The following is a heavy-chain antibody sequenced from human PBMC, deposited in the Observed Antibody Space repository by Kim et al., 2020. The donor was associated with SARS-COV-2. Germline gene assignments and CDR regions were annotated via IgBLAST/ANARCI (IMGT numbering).Heavy chain of an antibody. D-gene: IGHD4-17*01. CDR2: ISSNGGST. J-gene: IGHJ4*02. Sequence: GGSLRLSCAASGFTFSSYAMHWVRQAPGKGLEYVSAISSNGGSTYYADSVKGRFTISRDNSKNTLYLQMGSLRAEDMAVYYCARGSKYYGGNSGFDYWGQGTLCTVSS. CDR3: ARGSKYYGGNSGFDY. V-gene: IGHV3-64*02. CDR1: GFTFSSYA.